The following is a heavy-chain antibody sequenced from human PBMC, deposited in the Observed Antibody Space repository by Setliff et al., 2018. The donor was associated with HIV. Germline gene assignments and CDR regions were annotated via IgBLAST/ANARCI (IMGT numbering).Heavy chain of an antibody. V-gene: IGHV1-69*10. CDR1: GGTSNTYA. CDR3: AGPRGDEAFDI. CDR2: VITILDIT. Sequence: ASVKVSCKASGGTSNTYAINWVRQAPGQGLGWMGQVITILDITSYAQKFQGRVTITADESTNTMYMELSSLRSDDTAVYYCAGPRGDEAFDIWGQGTMVTVSS. J-gene: IGHJ3*02. D-gene: IGHD3-10*01.